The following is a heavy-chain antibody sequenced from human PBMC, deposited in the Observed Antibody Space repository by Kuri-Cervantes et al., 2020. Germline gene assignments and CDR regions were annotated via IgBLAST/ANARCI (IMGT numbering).Heavy chain of an antibody. V-gene: IGHV3-21*01. CDR3: AGSNWSHDAFDI. CDR2: ISSSSSYI. Sequence: GESLKISCAASGFTFSSYSMNWVRQAPGKGLEWVSSISSSSSYIYYADSVKGRFTISRDNAKNSLYLQMNSLRAEDTAVYYCAGSNWSHDAFDIWGQGTMVTVSS. CDR1: GFTFSSYS. J-gene: IGHJ3*02. D-gene: IGHD6-13*01.